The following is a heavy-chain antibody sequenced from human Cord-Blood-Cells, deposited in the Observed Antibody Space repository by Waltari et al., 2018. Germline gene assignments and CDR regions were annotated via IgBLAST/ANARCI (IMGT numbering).Heavy chain of an antibody. Sequence: QVQPQQWGAGLLKPSETLSLTCAVYGGSFSGYYWSWIRQPPGKGLEWIGEINHSGSTNYDPSFKSRVTRPVDTSTNQLSLELGSVTAADTAVYYCARWRVGSGVDYWGEGTLVTVAS. CDR1: GGSFSGYY. CDR2: INHSGST. D-gene: IGHD6-25*01. V-gene: IGHV4-34*01. J-gene: IGHJ4*02. CDR3: ARWRVGSGVDY.